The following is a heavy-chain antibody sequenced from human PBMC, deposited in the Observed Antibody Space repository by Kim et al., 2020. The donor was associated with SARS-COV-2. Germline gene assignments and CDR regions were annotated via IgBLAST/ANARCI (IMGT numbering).Heavy chain of an antibody. Sequence: GGSLRLSCAASGFIFSSYSMNWVRQAPGKGLEWVSYISSSSSTIYYADSVKGRFTISRDNAKSSLYLQMNSLRDEDTAVYYCARGEDRISVAGAVDYWGQGTLVTVSS. CDR3: ARGEDRISVAGAVDY. CDR1: GFIFSSYS. D-gene: IGHD6-19*01. CDR2: ISSSSSTI. J-gene: IGHJ4*02. V-gene: IGHV3-48*02.